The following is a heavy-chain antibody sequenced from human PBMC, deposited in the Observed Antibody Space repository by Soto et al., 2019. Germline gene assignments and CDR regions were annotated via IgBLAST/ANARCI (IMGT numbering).Heavy chain of an antibody. CDR2: IYHSGST. J-gene: IGHJ5*02. CDR1: GGSISSGGYS. CDR3: ARVGYCSGGRCYQPFDP. V-gene: IGHV4-30-2*01. Sequence: SETLSLTCAVSGGSISSGGYSWSWIRQPPGKGLEWIGYIYHSGSTYYNPSLKSRVTISVDRSKNQFSLKLSSVTAADTAFYYCARVGYCSGGRCYQPFDPWGQGTLVTVSS. D-gene: IGHD2-15*01.